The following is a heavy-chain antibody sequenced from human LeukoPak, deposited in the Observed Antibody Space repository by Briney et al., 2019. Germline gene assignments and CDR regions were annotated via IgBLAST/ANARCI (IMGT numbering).Heavy chain of an antibody. V-gene: IGHV4-59*01. CDR2: IYYSGST. D-gene: IGHD3-10*01. Sequence: SETLSLTCTVSGGSISSYYWSWIRQPPGKGLEWIGYIYYSGSTNYNPSLKSRVTISVDTSKNQFSLKLSSVTAADTAVYYCARDLTYGSGSYSNYYYYGMDVWGQGTTVTVSS. CDR1: GGSISSYY. CDR3: ARDLTYGSGSYSNYYYYGMDV. J-gene: IGHJ6*02.